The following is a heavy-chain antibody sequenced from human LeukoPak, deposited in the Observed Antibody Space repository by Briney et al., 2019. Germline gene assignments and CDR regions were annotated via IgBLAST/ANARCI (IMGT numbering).Heavy chain of an antibody. CDR2: ISWSRGSI. Sequence: GGSLRLSCAASGFTFDDHSRHWVRQAPGKGLEWVSGISWSRGSIGYADPVKGRFTISRDNAKNSLYLQMHSLRAEDTALYYCAKATAMAYYYGMDVWGQGTTVTVSS. D-gene: IGHD5-18*01. V-gene: IGHV3-9*01. CDR1: GFTFDDHS. J-gene: IGHJ6*02. CDR3: AKATAMAYYYGMDV.